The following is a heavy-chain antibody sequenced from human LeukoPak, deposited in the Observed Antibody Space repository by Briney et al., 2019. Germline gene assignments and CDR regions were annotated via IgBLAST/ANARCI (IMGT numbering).Heavy chain of an antibody. CDR1: GGSISSGSYY. V-gene: IGHV4-61*02. D-gene: IGHD6-13*01. Sequence: PSQTLSLTCTVSGGSISSGSYYWSWIRQPAGKGLGWIGRIYTSGSTNYNPSLKSRVTTSVDTSKNQFSLKLSSVTAADTAVYYCARGSTHFDYWGQGTLVTVSS. J-gene: IGHJ4*02. CDR3: ARGSTHFDY. CDR2: IYTSGST.